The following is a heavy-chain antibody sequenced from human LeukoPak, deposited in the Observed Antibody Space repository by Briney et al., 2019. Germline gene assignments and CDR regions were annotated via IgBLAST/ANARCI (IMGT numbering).Heavy chain of an antibody. D-gene: IGHD6-6*01. CDR3: ARDRRAAQKPALDY. CDR1: GFTFSSYA. CDR2: ISGSGGST. V-gene: IGHV3-23*01. J-gene: IGHJ4*02. Sequence: PGGSLRLSCAASGFTFSSYAMSWVRQAPGKGLEWVSAISGSGGSTYYADSVKGRFTISRDNSKNTLYLQMNSLRAEDTAVYYCARDRRAAQKPALDYWGQGTLVTVSS.